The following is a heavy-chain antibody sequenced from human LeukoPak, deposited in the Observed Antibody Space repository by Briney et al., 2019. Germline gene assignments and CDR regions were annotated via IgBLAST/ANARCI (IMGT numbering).Heavy chain of an antibody. CDR3: ARVLRYFDWLSPPDY. V-gene: IGHV3-48*01. Sequence: GRSLRLSCAASGFTFSSYGMHWVRQAPGKGLEWVSYISSSSSTIYYADSVKGRFTISRDNAKNSLYLQMNSLRAEDTAVYYCARVLRYFDWLSPPDYWGQGTLVTVSS. D-gene: IGHD3-9*01. CDR1: GFTFSSYG. J-gene: IGHJ4*02. CDR2: ISSSSSTI.